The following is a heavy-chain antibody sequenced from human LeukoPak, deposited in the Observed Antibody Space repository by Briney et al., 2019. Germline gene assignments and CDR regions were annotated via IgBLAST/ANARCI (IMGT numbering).Heavy chain of an antibody. V-gene: IGHV4-38-2*02. Sequence: PSETLSLTCTVSGYSISSGYYWGWIRQPPGKGLEWIGSIYHSGSTYYNPSLKSRVTISVDTSKNQFSLKLSSVTAADTAVYYCARGRIAAGNNWFDPWGQGTLVTVSS. D-gene: IGHD6-13*01. J-gene: IGHJ5*02. CDR2: IYHSGST. CDR3: ARGRIAAGNNWFDP. CDR1: GYSISSGYY.